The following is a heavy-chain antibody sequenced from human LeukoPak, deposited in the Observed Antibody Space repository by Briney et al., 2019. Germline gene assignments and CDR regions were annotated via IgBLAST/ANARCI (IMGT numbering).Heavy chain of an antibody. CDR2: LNPNSGNT. CDR1: GYTFTSYD. D-gene: IGHD3-10*01. CDR3: ARSAMVRGETRKGWFDP. Sequence: GASVKVSCKASGYTFTSYDINWVRQATGQGLEWKGWLNPNSGNTGYAQKFQGRVTMTRDTSISTAYMELSSLRSEDAAVYYCARSAMVRGETRKGWFDPWGQGTLVTVSS. J-gene: IGHJ5*02. V-gene: IGHV1-8*01.